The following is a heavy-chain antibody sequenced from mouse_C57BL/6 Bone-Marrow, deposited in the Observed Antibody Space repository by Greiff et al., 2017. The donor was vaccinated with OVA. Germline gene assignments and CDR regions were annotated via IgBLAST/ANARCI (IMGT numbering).Heavy chain of an antibody. V-gene: IGHV1-63*01. Sequence: QVHVKQPGAELVRPGTSVKMSCKASGYTFTNYWIGWAKQRPGHGLEGIGDIYPGGGYPNYNEKFKGKATLTADKTASTAYMQFSSLTSEDSAIYYCAKLGRGYFDVWGTGTTVTVSS. D-gene: IGHD4-1*01. CDR1: GYTFTNYW. J-gene: IGHJ1*03. CDR2: IYPGGGYP. CDR3: AKLGRGYFDV.